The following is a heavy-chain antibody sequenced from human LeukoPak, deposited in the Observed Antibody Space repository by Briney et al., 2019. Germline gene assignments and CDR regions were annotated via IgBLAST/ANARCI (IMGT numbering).Heavy chain of an antibody. J-gene: IGHJ4*02. CDR1: GFSFSSYA. CDR3: ARESGALRGYSFGL. D-gene: IGHD5-18*01. CDR2: TTSDESNK. Sequence: GRSLRLSCAASGFSFSSYAMHWVRQAAGKGLEWVAITTSDESNKHYADSVKGRFTISRDNSKNTLYLQMNSLRAEDTAVYYCARESGALRGYSFGLWGQGTLVTASS. V-gene: IGHV3-30-3*01.